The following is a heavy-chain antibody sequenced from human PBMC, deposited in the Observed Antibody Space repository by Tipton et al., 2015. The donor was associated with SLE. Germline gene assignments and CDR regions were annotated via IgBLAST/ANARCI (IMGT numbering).Heavy chain of an antibody. CDR3: ALVADYRGDAFDI. D-gene: IGHD2-8*02. CDR2: MYYSGNT. V-gene: IGHV4-61*03. Sequence: TLSLTCTVSGGSISSSSYYWAWIRQPPGKGLEWIGYMYYSGNTKYSPSLKGRVTISLDTSKRHLSLKLRSVTAADTAIYYCALVADYRGDAFDIWGQGTKVTVSS. J-gene: IGHJ3*02. CDR1: GGSISSSSYY.